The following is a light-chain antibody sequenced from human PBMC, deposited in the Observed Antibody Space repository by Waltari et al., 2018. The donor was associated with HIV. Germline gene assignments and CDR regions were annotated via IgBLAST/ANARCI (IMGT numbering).Light chain of an antibody. CDR1: SSAVGGSNY. CDR3: CSYAGSVV. CDR2: DVS. Sequence: QSALTQPASVSGSPGQSITISCPGTSSAVGGSNYVSWYQQHPGKAPKLMIYDVSKRPSGVSNRFSGSKSGNTASLTISGLQAEDEADYYCCSYAGSVVFGGGTKLTVL. J-gene: IGLJ2*01. V-gene: IGLV2-23*02.